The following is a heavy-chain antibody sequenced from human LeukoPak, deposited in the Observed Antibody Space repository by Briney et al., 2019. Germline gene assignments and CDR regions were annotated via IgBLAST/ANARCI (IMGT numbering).Heavy chain of an antibody. Sequence: PGGSLRLSCVASGFSFSSYGMHWGRQAPGKGLEWVALISSDGNDQYYADSVKGRFTISRDNSKNTLSLQMNSLRPEDTAMYYCTTQGFCISTGCYANAFDIWGQGTVVTVS. V-gene: IGHV3-30*03. CDR3: TTQGFCISTGCYANAFDI. CDR2: ISSDGNDQ. D-gene: IGHD2-2*01. J-gene: IGHJ3*02. CDR1: GFSFSSYG.